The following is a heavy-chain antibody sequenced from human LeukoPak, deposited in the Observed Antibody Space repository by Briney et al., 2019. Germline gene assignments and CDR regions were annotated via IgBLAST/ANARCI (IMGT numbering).Heavy chain of an antibody. CDR1: GYTLTELS. V-gene: IGHV1-24*01. CDR3: ATTLVYCGGHCYSPPHY. D-gene: IGHD2-21*02. Sequence: ASVKVSCKVSGYTLTELSMHWVRQAPGKGLEWMGGFDPEDGETIYAQKFQGRVTMTEDTSTGTAYMVLRSLISDDTAVYYCATTLVYCGGHCYSPPHYWGQGTLVTVSS. J-gene: IGHJ4*02. CDR2: FDPEDGET.